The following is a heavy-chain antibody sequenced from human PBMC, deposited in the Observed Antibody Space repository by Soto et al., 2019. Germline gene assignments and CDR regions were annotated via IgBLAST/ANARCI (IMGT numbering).Heavy chain of an antibody. CDR1: GYTFTSYD. J-gene: IGHJ6*03. CDR2: MNPNSGNT. D-gene: IGHD2-15*01. Sequence: QVQLVQSGAEVKKPGASVKVSCKASGYTFTSYDINWVRQATGQGLEWMGWMNPNSGNTGYAQKFQGRVTMTRNTSMSTAYMELSSLRPEDTAVYYCARGPYCSGGSCYSHYYYYYMDVWGKGTPVTVSS. CDR3: ARGPYCSGGSCYSHYYYYYMDV. V-gene: IGHV1-8*01.